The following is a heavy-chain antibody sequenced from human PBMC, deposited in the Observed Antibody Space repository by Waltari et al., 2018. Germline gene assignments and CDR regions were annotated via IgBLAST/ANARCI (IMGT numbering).Heavy chain of an antibody. J-gene: IGHJ5*02. Sequence: QVQLVQSGAEVKKPGASVKVSCKVSGYTLTDLSMHWLRQAPGKGLEWMGGFDPEDGETIYAQKFQGRVTMTEDTSTDTAYMELSSLRSEDTAVYYCATETQSPEGNYVANWFDPWGQGTLVTVSS. CDR1: GYTLTDLS. CDR3: ATETQSPEGNYVANWFDP. D-gene: IGHD4-4*01. V-gene: IGHV1-24*01. CDR2: FDPEDGET.